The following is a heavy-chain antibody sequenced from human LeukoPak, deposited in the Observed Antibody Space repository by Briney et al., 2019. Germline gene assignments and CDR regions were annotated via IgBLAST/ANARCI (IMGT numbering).Heavy chain of an antibody. CDR3: ARGLVLRYFDWLLRGPQNYFDY. Sequence: IPSETLSLTCTVSGGSISSGSYYWSWIRQPAGKGLEWIGRIYTSGSTNYNPSLKSRVTISVDTSKNQFSLKLSSVTAADTAVYYCARGLVLRYFDWLLRGPQNYFDYWGQGTLVTVSS. J-gene: IGHJ4*02. V-gene: IGHV4-61*02. D-gene: IGHD3-9*01. CDR2: IYTSGST. CDR1: GGSISSGSYY.